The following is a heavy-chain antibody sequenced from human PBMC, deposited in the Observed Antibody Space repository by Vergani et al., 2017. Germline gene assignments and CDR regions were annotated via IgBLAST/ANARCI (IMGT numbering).Heavy chain of an antibody. CDR1: GGSFSGYY. Sequence: QVQLQQWGAGLLKPSETLSLTCAVYGGSFSGYYWSWIRQPPGKGLEWIGEINHSGSTNYNPSLKSRVTISVDTSKNQFSLKLSSVTAADTAVYYCARGLGGGSSGVRFDYWGQGTLVTVSS. J-gene: IGHJ4*02. CDR3: ARGLGGGSSGVRFDY. V-gene: IGHV4-34*01. D-gene: IGHD6-13*01. CDR2: INHSGST.